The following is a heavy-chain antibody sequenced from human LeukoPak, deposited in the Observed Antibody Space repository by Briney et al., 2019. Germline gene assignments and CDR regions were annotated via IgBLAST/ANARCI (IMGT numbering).Heavy chain of an antibody. CDR1: GYTFTSYY. CDR3: ASNGMESIRNHYYYYYMDV. D-gene: IGHD1-14*01. V-gene: IGHV1-46*01. Sequence: VASVKVSCKASGYTFTSYYMHWVRQAPGQGLEWMGIINPSGGSTNYAQKFQGRVTMTRDTSTSTVYMELSSLRSEDTAVYYCASNGMESIRNHYYYYYMDVWGKGTTVTVSS. J-gene: IGHJ6*03. CDR2: INPSGGST.